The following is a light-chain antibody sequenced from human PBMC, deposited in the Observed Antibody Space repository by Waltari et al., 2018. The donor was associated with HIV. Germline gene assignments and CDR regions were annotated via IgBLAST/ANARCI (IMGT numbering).Light chain of an antibody. CDR2: DNE. CDR1: NPNLGNNY. Sequence: QSVLTQPPSVSAAPGQRVTISCSGGNPNLGNNYLSWYQPRPGRVPRLLIYDNENRPSGIPDRFSASKAGMSATLGIAGLQIVDEADYYCGTWDSSLSLYVFGTGTTDAVL. V-gene: IGLV1-51*01. CDR3: GTWDSSLSLYV. J-gene: IGLJ1*01.